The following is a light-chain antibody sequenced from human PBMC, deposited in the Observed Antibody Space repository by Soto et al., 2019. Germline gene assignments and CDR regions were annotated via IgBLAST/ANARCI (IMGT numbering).Light chain of an antibody. CDR3: QQYGGLPLP. CDR2: GAS. J-gene: IGKJ1*01. Sequence: EIVLTQSPGTLSLSPGERATLSCRASQSVSSSYLAWYQQKPGQAPRLLIYGASSRATGIPDRFSGSGSGQDFPLTISRLEREVFAVYSFQQYGGLPLPFGQGTKVETK. CDR1: QSVSSSY. V-gene: IGKV3-20*01.